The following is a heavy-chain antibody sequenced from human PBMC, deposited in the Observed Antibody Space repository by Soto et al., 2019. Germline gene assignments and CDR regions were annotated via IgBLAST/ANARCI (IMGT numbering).Heavy chain of an antibody. V-gene: IGHV1-2*02. J-gene: IGHJ6*02. Sequence: GASVKVSCKGSGYTLTGYYMHWVRQATGQGGEWMGWINPNSGGTNYAQKFQGRVTMTRDTSISTAYMELSSLRSEDTAVYYCARPVTTVYYYYGMDVWGQGTTVIVSS. CDR2: INPNSGGT. D-gene: IGHD4-4*01. CDR1: GYTLTGYY. CDR3: ARPVTTVYYYYGMDV.